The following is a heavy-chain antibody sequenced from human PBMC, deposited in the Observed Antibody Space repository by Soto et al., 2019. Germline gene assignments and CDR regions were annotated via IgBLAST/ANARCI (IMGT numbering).Heavy chain of an antibody. CDR2: ISAYNGNT. CDR1: GYTFTIYG. V-gene: IGHV1-18*01. Sequence: ASVKVSCKASGYTFTIYGISWERQAPGQGLEWMGWISAYNGNTNYAQKLQGRVTMTTGTSTSTAYMELRSLRSDDTAVYYCARDTPSYYYDSSGHPLFDYWGQGPLVTVSS. CDR3: ARDTPSYYYDSSGHPLFDY. D-gene: IGHD3-22*01. J-gene: IGHJ4*02.